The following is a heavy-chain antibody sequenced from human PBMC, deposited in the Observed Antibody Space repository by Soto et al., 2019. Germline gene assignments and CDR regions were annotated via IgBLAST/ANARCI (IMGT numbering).Heavy chain of an antibody. Sequence: LSLTCTVSGGSISSGGYYWSWIRQPPGKGLEWIGSIYYSGNTYYNPSLKRRVSISVDTSKNQFSLKVSSVTAADTAVYYCACIFSGGYGYGFYYDGMDVWGQGTTVTVSS. CDR1: GGSISSGGYY. CDR3: ACIFSGGYGYGFYYDGMDV. J-gene: IGHJ6*02. V-gene: IGHV4-30-4*01. D-gene: IGHD5-18*01. CDR2: IYYSGNT.